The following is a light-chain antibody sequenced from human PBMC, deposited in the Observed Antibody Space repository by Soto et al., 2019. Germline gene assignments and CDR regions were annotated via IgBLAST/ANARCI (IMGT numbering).Light chain of an antibody. CDR2: GAS. CDR1: QSVSSTY. J-gene: IGKJ3*01. V-gene: IGKV3-20*01. CDR3: QQYGDSPLT. Sequence: EIVLTQSPGTLSLSPGERATLSCRASQSVSSTYLAWYQQKPGQAPSLLIYGASSRATDIPDRFSGSGSGTDFALTISRLEPEDFAVYYCQQYGDSPLTFGPGTKVDIK.